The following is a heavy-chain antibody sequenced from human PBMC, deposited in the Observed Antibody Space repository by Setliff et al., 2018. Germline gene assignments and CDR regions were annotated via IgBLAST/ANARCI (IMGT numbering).Heavy chain of an antibody. V-gene: IGHV4-39*07. CDR2: INYRGHT. J-gene: IGHJ5*02. D-gene: IGHD3-22*01. CDR3: VTAASARSRWYDMGWFDP. Sequence: SETLSLTCIVAGDSISNTGYYWGWIRQPPGKGLEWIGRINYRGHTHDNPSLKSRVTMSVDTSKNQFSLNLRSVTAADTAVYYCVTAASARSRWYDMGWFDPWGQGTLVTVSS. CDR1: GDSISNTGYY.